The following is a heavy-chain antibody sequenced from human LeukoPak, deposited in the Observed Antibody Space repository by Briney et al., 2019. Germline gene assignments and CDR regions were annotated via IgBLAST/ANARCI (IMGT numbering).Heavy chain of an antibody. J-gene: IGHJ4*02. CDR2: INPNSGGT. Sequence: ASVKVSCKASGYTFTGYYMHWVRQAPGQGLEWMGWINPNSGGTNYAQKFQGRVTMTRDTSISTAYMELSRLRSDDTAVYYCATQGTWGYSYGYPNRGQGTLVTVSS. D-gene: IGHD5-18*01. CDR1: GYTFTGYY. V-gene: IGHV1-2*02. CDR3: ATQGTWGYSYGYPN.